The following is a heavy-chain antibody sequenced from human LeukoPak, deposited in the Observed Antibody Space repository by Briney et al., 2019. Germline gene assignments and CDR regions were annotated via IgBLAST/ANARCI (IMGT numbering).Heavy chain of an antibody. D-gene: IGHD3-22*01. CDR3: ARTLSLAYYDSSGYDY. V-gene: IGHV3-64*01. J-gene: IGHJ4*02. CDR2: ISSNGGST. Sequence: GGSLRLSCAASGFTFSSYAMHWVRQAPGKGLEYVSAISSNGGSTYYANSVKGRFTISRDNSKNTLYLQMGSLRAEDMAVYYCARTLSLAYYDSSGYDYWGQGTLVTVSS. CDR1: GFTFSSYA.